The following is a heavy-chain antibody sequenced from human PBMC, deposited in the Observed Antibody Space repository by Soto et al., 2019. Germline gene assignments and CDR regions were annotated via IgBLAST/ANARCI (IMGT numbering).Heavy chain of an antibody. CDR1: GFTFSSYA. Sequence: LRLSCAASGFTFSSYAMSWVRQAPGKGLEWVSAISGSGGSTYYADSVKGRFTISRDNSKNTLYLQMNSLRAEDTAVYYCAKDCSGGSCYYYYGMDVWGQGTTVTVSS. J-gene: IGHJ6*02. D-gene: IGHD2-15*01. CDR3: AKDCSGGSCYYYYGMDV. V-gene: IGHV3-23*01. CDR2: ISGSGGST.